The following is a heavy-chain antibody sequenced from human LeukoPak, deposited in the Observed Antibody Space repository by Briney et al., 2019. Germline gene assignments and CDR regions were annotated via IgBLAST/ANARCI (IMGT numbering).Heavy chain of an antibody. J-gene: IGHJ4*02. Sequence: PSETLSLTCTVSGYSITSAYYWGWIRQSPGKGLAWIGSIYHSGSSYYNPSLKSRVTISVDTSKNHFSLKLTSVTAADTAVYYCAREHYYDSTAYLDWGQGTLVSVSS. D-gene: IGHD3-22*01. V-gene: IGHV4-38-2*02. CDR3: AREHYYDSTAYLD. CDR1: GYSITSAYY. CDR2: IYHSGSS.